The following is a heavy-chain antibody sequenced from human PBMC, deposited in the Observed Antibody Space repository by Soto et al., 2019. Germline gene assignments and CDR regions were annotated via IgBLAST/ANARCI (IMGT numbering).Heavy chain of an antibody. CDR3: ARDMSTLTPYAFDI. CDR1: GYTFTSYG. Sequence: ASVKVSCKASGYTFTSYGISWVRRAPGQGLEWLGWISAYNGNTNYAQKLQGRVTMTTDTSTSTAYMELRSLRSDDTAVYYCARDMSTLTPYAFDIWGQGTMVTVSS. V-gene: IGHV1-18*01. CDR2: ISAYNGNT. J-gene: IGHJ3*02. D-gene: IGHD4-17*01.